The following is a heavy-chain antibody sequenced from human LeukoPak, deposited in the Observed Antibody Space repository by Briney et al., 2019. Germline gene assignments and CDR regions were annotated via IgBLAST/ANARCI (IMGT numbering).Heavy chain of an antibody. CDR3: ARVFRYYDFWSGPYYYYMDV. Sequence: SETLSLTCAVYGGSFSGYYWSWIRQPPGKGLEWIGSIYHSGSTYYNPSLKSRVTISVDTSKNQFSPKLSSVTAADTAVYYCARVFRYYDFWSGPYYYYMDVWGKGTTVTVSS. D-gene: IGHD3-3*01. CDR2: IYHSGST. CDR1: GGSFSGYY. J-gene: IGHJ6*03. V-gene: IGHV4-34*01.